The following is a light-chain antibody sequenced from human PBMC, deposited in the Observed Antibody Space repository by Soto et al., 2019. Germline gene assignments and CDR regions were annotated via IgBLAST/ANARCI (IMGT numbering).Light chain of an antibody. CDR1: TGIVTASHY. CDR3: LLLYSDNRRV. V-gene: IGLV7-46*01. CDR2: DTN. J-gene: IGLJ1*01. Sequence: QAVVTQEPSLTVSPGGTVTLTCGSSTGIVTASHYPYWFQQKPGQAPRTLIYDTNNKYSWTPARFSGSLLGGQAALTLSGAEPEDEADYYCLLLYSDNRRVFVAGTKLTVL.